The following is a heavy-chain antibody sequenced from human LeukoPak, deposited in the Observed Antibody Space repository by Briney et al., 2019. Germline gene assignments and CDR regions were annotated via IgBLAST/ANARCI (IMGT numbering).Heavy chain of an antibody. D-gene: IGHD2-15*01. V-gene: IGHV3-23*01. CDR1: GFTFSSYA. Sequence: GGSLRLSCAASGFTFSSYAMSWVRQAPGKGLEWVSAISDSGDSTYYTDSVKGRFTISRDNSKITLYLQMNSLRVDDTAVYYCARVAGVEVAPATSYWGQGTLVTVSS. J-gene: IGHJ4*02. CDR3: ARVAGVEVAPATSY. CDR2: ISDSGDST.